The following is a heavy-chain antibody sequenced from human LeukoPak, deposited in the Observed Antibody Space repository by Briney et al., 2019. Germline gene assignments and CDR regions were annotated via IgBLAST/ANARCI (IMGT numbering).Heavy chain of an antibody. CDR1: GFTFSNYG. CDR2: ISGSGCST. D-gene: IGHD4-17*01. V-gene: IGHV3-23*01. J-gene: IGHJ3*01. Sequence: GGSLTLSCAGSGFTFSNYGMTWLRQAPGKGLEWVSAISGSGCSTIYGDSVRGRFTVSRDNSKNPLYLDMNNLRAEDPAVYYCAKDPNRDYLGAFEFWGQGTKVTVSS. CDR3: AKDPNRDYLGAFEF.